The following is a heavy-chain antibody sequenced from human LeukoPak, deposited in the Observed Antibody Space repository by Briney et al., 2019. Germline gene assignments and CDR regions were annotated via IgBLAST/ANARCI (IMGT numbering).Heavy chain of an antibody. Sequence: GASVTVSCKASGYTFTCYYMHWVRQAPGQGLEWMGWINPNSGGTNYAQKFQGRVTMTRDTSISTAYMELSRLRSDDTAVYYCATLGSIAAAVPYFDYWGQGTLVTVSS. CDR3: ATLGSIAAAVPYFDY. CDR2: INPNSGGT. D-gene: IGHD6-13*01. V-gene: IGHV1-2*02. J-gene: IGHJ4*02. CDR1: GYTFTCYY.